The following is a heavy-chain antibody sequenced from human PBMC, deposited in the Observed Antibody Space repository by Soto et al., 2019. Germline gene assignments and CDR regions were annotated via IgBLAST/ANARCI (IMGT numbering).Heavy chain of an antibody. CDR1: GGSISSYY. D-gene: IGHD3-3*01. J-gene: IGHJ5*02. Sequence: SETLSLTCTVSGGSISSYYWSWIRQPPGKGLEWIGYIYYSGSTNYNPSLKSRVTISVDTSKNQFSLKLSSVTAADTAVYYCAILGSYYDFWSGPHAYWFDPWGQGTLVTVSS. CDR2: IYYSGST. V-gene: IGHV4-59*01. CDR3: AILGSYYDFWSGPHAYWFDP.